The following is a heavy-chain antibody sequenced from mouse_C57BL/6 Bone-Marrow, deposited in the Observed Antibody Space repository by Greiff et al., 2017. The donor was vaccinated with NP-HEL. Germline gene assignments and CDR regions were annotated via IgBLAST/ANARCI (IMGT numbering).Heavy chain of an antibody. CDR3: ARNYGSSFDY. V-gene: IGHV1-55*01. Sequence: QVQLQQSGAELVKPGASVKMSCKASGYTFTSYWITWVKQRPGQGLEWIGDIYPGSGSTNYNEKFKSKATLTVDTSSSTAYMQLSSLSSEDSAVYYCARNYGSSFDYWGQGTTLTVSS. CDR1: GYTFTSYW. J-gene: IGHJ2*01. CDR2: IYPGSGST. D-gene: IGHD1-1*01.